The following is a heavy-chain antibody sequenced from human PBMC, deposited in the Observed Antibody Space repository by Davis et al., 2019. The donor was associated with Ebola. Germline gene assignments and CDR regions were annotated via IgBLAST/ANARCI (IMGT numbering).Heavy chain of an antibody. CDR3: ARGGAVAGNYYFDY. Sequence: GESLKISCAASGLIFNNYWMSWIRQAPGKGPEWVAIIKEDGGEKYYVDSVKGRFTISRDNAKNSLYLQMNSLRDEDTAVYYCARGGAVAGNYYFDYWGQGTLVTVSS. D-gene: IGHD6-19*01. V-gene: IGHV3-7*01. J-gene: IGHJ4*02. CDR1: GLIFNNYW. CDR2: IKEDGGEK.